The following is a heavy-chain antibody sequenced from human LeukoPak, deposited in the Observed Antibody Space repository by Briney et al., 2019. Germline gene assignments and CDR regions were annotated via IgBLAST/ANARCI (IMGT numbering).Heavy chain of an antibody. CDR3: ARSSEGRYYYDSSGFSYYYYYMDV. D-gene: IGHD3-22*01. J-gene: IGHJ6*03. CDR1: DYYINNGYY. V-gene: IGHV4-38-2*01. CDR2: IYHSGNT. Sequence: SETLSLTCRVSDYYINNGYYWGWIRQPPGKGLEWIGSIYHSGNTYYNPSLKSRVTISVDTSKNQFSLKLSSVTAADTAVYYCARSSEGRYYYDSSGFSYYYYYMDVWGKGTTVTISS.